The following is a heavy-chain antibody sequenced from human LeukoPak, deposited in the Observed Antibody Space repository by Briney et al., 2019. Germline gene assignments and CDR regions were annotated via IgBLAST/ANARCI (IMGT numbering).Heavy chain of an antibody. Sequence: PGGSLRLSCAASGFTFSSYSMNWVRQAPGKGLEWVSSISSGSSYIYYADSVKGRFTISRDNSKNTLYLQMNSLRAEDTAVYYCAKVEGAYYYDSSGYFDYWGQGTLVTVSS. J-gene: IGHJ4*02. CDR3: AKVEGAYYYDSSGYFDY. D-gene: IGHD3-22*01. CDR2: ISSGSSYI. V-gene: IGHV3-21*04. CDR1: GFTFSSYS.